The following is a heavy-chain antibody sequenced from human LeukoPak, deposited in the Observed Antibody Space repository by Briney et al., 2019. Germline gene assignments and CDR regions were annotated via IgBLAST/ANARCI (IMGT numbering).Heavy chain of an antibody. V-gene: IGHV4-59*01. CDR3: ARDPLGYDAFDI. D-gene: IGHD1-26*01. J-gene: IGHJ3*02. Sequence: SETLSLTCTVSGGSISSYYWSWIRQPPGKGLEWIGYIYYSGSTNYNTSLKSRVTISVDTSKNQFSLKLSSVTAADTAVYYCARDPLGYDAFDIWGQGTMVTVSS. CDR1: GGSISSYY. CDR2: IYYSGST.